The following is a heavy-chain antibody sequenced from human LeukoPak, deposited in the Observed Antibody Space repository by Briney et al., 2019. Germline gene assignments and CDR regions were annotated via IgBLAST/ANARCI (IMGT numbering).Heavy chain of an antibody. V-gene: IGHV3-30*02. CDR3: ARGADGVSSNSRGWFDP. Sequence: GGSLRLSCAASGFIFRSYGMHWVRQAPGKGLEWVAFLRYDGSNKDYADSVKGRFSISRDNAKNSLYLQMNSLRAEDTAVYSCARGADGVSSNSRGWFDPWGQGTLVTVSS. J-gene: IGHJ5*02. CDR2: LRYDGSNK. D-gene: IGHD2-15*01. CDR1: GFIFRSYG.